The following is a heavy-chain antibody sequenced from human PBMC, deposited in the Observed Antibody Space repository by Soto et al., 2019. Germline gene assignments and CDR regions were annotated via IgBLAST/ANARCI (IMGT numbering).Heavy chain of an antibody. V-gene: IGHV1-18*04. CDR2: ISAYNGNT. Sequence: ASVKFSCKASGYTFTSYGISWVRQAPGEGLEWMGWISAYNGNTNYAQKLQGRVTMTTDTSTSTAYMELRSLRSDDTAVYYCARDGYCSSTSCYIDYYYGMDVWGQGTTVTVSS. D-gene: IGHD2-2*02. J-gene: IGHJ6*02. CDR1: GYTFTSYG. CDR3: ARDGYCSSTSCYIDYYYGMDV.